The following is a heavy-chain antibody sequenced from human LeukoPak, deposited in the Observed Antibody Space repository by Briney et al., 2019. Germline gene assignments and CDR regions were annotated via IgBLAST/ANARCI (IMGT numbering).Heavy chain of an antibody. CDR3: ARGGGRYSVDY. CDR1: GYTFSGYY. J-gene: IGHJ4*02. V-gene: IGHV1-2*02. D-gene: IGHD1-26*01. Sequence: ASVKVSCKASGYTFSGYYINWVRQAPGQGLEWIGWISPNSGGTKSVQKFQGRVTMTRDTSITTVYMELSGLSFDDTAVYYCARGGGRYSVDYWGQGTLVIVSS. CDR2: ISPNSGGT.